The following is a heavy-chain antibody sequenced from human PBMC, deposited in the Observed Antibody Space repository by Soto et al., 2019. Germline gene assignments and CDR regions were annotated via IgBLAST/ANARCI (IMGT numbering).Heavy chain of an antibody. CDR1: GGSISNSDYF. Sequence: SETLSLTCTVSGGSISNSDYFWAWMRQPPGKGLEWVGSISHTGSTRYNPSLKSRVTISVDTSKNQFSLKLSSVTAADTAVYYCARPDYGDYVRWFDPWGQGTLVTVSS. D-gene: IGHD4-17*01. V-gene: IGHV4-39*01. J-gene: IGHJ5*02. CDR3: ARPDYGDYVRWFDP. CDR2: ISHTGST.